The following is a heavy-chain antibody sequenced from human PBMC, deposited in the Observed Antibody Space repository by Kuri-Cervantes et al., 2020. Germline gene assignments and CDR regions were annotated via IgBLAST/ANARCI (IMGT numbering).Heavy chain of an antibody. CDR3: ASPYIFRGAMYRGFDY. J-gene: IGHJ4*02. CDR2: IIPIFGTA. Sequence: SVKVSCKVSGYTLTELSMHWVRQAPGKGLEWMGGIIPIFGTANYAQKFQGRVTITADESTSTAYMDLSSLRSEDTAVYYCASPYIFRGAMYRGFDYWGQGTLVTVSS. CDR1: GYTLTELS. D-gene: IGHD3-10*01. V-gene: IGHV1-69*13.